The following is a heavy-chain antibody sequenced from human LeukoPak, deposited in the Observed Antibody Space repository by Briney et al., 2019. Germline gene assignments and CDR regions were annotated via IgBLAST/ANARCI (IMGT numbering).Heavy chain of an antibody. J-gene: IGHJ6*04. CDR3: TRVLNYYGSGSYYSPYYYGMDV. Sequence: GGSLRLSCTASGFTFGDYAMSWVRQAPGKGLEWVGFIRSKAYGGTTEYAASVKGRFTISRDDSKSIAYLLMNSLKTEDTAVYYCTRVLNYYGSGSYYSPYYYGMDVWGKGTTVTVSS. V-gene: IGHV3-49*04. CDR2: IRSKAYGGTT. D-gene: IGHD3-10*01. CDR1: GFTFGDYA.